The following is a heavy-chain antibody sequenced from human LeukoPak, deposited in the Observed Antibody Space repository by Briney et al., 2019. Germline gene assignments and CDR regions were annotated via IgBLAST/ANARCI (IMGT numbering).Heavy chain of an antibody. D-gene: IGHD3-22*01. Sequence: PGGTLRLSCAASGFTFDDHGMSWVRLPPGKGLEWVSGINWNGGSTGYADSVKGRFTISRDNAKKSLYLQMNSLRAEDTALYYCAKAGDRSGYYYGDFDNWGQGTLVTVSS. CDR1: GFTFDDHG. CDR3: AKAGDRSGYYYGDFDN. CDR2: INWNGGST. V-gene: IGHV3-20*04. J-gene: IGHJ4*02.